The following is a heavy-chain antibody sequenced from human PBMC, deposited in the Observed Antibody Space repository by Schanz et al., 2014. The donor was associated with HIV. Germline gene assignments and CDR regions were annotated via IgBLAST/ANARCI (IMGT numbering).Heavy chain of an antibody. CDR3: ARGLGDSSSSEPFDI. Sequence: QVQLVQSGAEVKKPGSSVKVSCKASGGSFSYYAINRVRQAPGQGLEWMGGIIPIFGTANYAQKFQGRVTITADESTSTAYMELRSLRSEDTAVYYCARGLGDSSSSEPFDIWGQGTKVTVSS. V-gene: IGHV1-69*01. D-gene: IGHD6-6*01. CDR2: IIPIFGTA. J-gene: IGHJ3*02. CDR1: GGSFSYYA.